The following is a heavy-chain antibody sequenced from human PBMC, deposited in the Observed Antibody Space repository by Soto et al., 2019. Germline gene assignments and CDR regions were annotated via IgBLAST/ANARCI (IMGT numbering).Heavy chain of an antibody. J-gene: IGHJ4*02. Sequence: QLQLQESGSGLVKPSQTLSLTCAVSGGSISSGGYSWSWIRQPPGKGLEWIGYIYHSGSTYYNPSLKSRVAISLDTSKNQFSLMLSSVTAADTAVYYCARGEWLATIKPYFAYWGQGTLVTVSS. CDR2: IYHSGST. CDR1: GGSISSGGYS. D-gene: IGHD5-12*01. V-gene: IGHV4-30-2*01. CDR3: ARGEWLATIKPYFAY.